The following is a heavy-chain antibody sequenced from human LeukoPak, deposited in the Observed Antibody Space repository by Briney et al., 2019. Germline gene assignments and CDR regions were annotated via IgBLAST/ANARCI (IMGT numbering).Heavy chain of an antibody. V-gene: IGHV1-69*13. D-gene: IGHD2-2*01. CDR3: ARDLCSSTSCYEGFDP. Sequence: RASVKVSCKASGGTFSSYAISWVRQAPGQGLEWMGGIIPIFGTANYAQKFQGRVTITADESTSTAYMELSSLRSEDTAVYYCARDLCSSTSCYEGFDPWGQGTLVTVSS. CDR2: IIPIFGTA. CDR1: GGTFSSYA. J-gene: IGHJ5*02.